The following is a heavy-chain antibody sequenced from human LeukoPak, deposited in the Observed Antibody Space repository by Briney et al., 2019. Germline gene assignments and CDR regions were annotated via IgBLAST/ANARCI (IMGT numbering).Heavy chain of an antibody. CDR2: INHSGST. CDR3: ARGSDFWSRQFDY. Sequence: SETLSLTCAVYGGSFSGYYRSWIRQPPGKGLEWIGEINHSGSTNYNPSLKSRVTISVDTSKNQFSLKLSSVTAADTAVYYCARGSDFWSRQFDYWGQGTLVTVSS. D-gene: IGHD3-3*01. V-gene: IGHV4-34*01. J-gene: IGHJ4*02. CDR1: GGSFSGYY.